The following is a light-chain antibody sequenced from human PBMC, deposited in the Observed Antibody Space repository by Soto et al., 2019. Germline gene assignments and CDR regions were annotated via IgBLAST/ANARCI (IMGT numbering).Light chain of an antibody. V-gene: IGKV3-20*01. CDR2: GAS. CDR1: QSVSNSY. Sequence: EMVLTQSPDTLSLSPGERATLSCRASQSVSNSYLAWYQQKPGQAPRLLIFGASSRATGIPDRFTGSGSGTDFTLTVGRLEPEDFALYYCQQYGSSPRTFGQGTKVDIK. CDR3: QQYGSSPRT. J-gene: IGKJ1*01.